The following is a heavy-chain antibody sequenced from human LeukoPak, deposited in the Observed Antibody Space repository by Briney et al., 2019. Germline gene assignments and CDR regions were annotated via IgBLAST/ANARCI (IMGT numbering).Heavy chain of an antibody. Sequence: PGGSLRLSCAASEFTFGDYWMHWVRQVPGKGLVWVSHINTDGSSPTYGDSAKGRFTVSRDNAKNTLFLQMSRLRVEDTAVYYCARGTAATAGIDYWGQGTLVTVSS. V-gene: IGHV3-74*01. J-gene: IGHJ4*02. D-gene: IGHD6-13*01. CDR3: ARGTAATAGIDY. CDR2: INTDGSSP. CDR1: EFTFGDYW.